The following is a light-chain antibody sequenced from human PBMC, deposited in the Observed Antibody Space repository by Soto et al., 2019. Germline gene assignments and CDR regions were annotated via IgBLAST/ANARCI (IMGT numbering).Light chain of an antibody. J-gene: IGKJ4*01. CDR1: QTVSTGY. CDR2: GAS. Sequence: EIVLTQSPGTLSLSPGERATLSCRASQTVSTGYVAWYQQKPGQAPRLLIYGASSRATGIPDRFSGSGSGTDYTLTISRLEPEDFAVYYCQQYGFSLIAFGGGTKVEI. V-gene: IGKV3-20*01. CDR3: QQYGFSLIA.